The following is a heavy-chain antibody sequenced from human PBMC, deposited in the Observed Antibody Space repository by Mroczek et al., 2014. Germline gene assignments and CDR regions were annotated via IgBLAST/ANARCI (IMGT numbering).Heavy chain of an antibody. CDR1: GFTFDDYA. Sequence: VQLVQSGGGLVQPGRSLRLSCAASGFTFDDYAMHWVRQAPGKGLEWVSGISWNSGSIGYADSVKGRFTISRDNAKNSLYLQMNSLRAEDTALYYCAKELGGSGSYYFDYWGQGTLVTVSS. CDR3: AKELGGSGSYYFDY. CDR2: ISWNSGSI. J-gene: IGHJ4*02. D-gene: IGHD3-10*01. V-gene: IGHV3-9*01.